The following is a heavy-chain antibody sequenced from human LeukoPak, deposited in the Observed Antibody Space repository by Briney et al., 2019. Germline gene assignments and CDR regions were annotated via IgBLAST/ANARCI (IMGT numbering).Heavy chain of an antibody. Sequence: GASVKVSCKASGGTFSSYAISWVRQAPGQGLEWMGGIIPIFGAANYAQKFQGRVTITADESTSTAYMKLSSLRSEDTAVYYCARRITISSLGLGYWGQGTLVTVSS. V-gene: IGHV1-69*01. J-gene: IGHJ4*02. CDR2: IIPIFGAA. CDR3: ARRITISSLGLGY. D-gene: IGHD3-9*01. CDR1: GGTFSSYA.